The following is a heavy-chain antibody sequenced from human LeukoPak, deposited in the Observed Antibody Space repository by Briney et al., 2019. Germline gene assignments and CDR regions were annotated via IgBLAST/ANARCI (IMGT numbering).Heavy chain of an antibody. D-gene: IGHD4-23*01. CDR2: INTYNGYT. V-gene: IGHV1-18*01. J-gene: IGHJ4*02. CDR1: GYTFISYG. CDR3: GRGLNKSFRGVTPEGSDY. Sequence: ASVKVSCKASGYTFISYGISWVRQAPGQGLEWMGWINTYNGYTNYAQKFQGRVTMTTDKSTRTAYMELRSLRSDDTAVYYCGRGLNKSFRGVTPEGSDYWGQGTLVTVSS.